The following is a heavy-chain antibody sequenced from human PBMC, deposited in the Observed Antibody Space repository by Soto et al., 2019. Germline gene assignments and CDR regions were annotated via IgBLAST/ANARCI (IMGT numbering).Heavy chain of an antibody. CDR1: GGPIIIGGYS. CDR2: IYHSGST. CDR3: ARSSYYYDSSSDAFDI. D-gene: IGHD3-22*01. V-gene: IGHV4-30-2*01. J-gene: IGHJ3*02. Sequence: PSEPLSLTWSVSGGPIIIGGYSWSWIRQPPGKGVEWIGYIYHSGSTYYNPSPKSRVTISVDRSKNQFSLKLSSVTAADTAVYYCARSSYYYDSSSDAFDIWGQGTMVTVSS.